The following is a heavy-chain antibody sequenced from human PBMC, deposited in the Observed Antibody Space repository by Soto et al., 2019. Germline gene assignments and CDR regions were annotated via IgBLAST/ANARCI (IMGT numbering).Heavy chain of an antibody. CDR3: AEDTGGGARAFEH. D-gene: IGHD3-16*01. V-gene: IGHV4-4*07. CDR1: GVSLSSFY. Sequence: QVQLQESGPGLVRASETLSLSCTVSGVSLSSFYWNWIRQPAGGGLEWIGRVYVHGTTTYNPSLKRRIPLSLDPSKNQCYLNLRSLTAAGTALYFCAEDTGGGARAFEHWGQGMLATVSS. J-gene: IGHJ4*02. CDR2: VYVHGTT.